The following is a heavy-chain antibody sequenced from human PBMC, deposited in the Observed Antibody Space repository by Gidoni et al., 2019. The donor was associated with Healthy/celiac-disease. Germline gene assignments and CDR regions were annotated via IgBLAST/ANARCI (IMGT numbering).Heavy chain of an antibody. D-gene: IGHD3-3*01. J-gene: IGHJ6*02. CDR3: ARDWIFGVEGMDV. CDR1: GFTVSSNY. Sequence: EVQLVESGGGLIQPGGSLRLSCAASGFTVSSNYMSWVRQAPGKGLEWVSVIYSGGSTYYADSVKGRFTISRDNSKNTLYLQMNSLRAEDTAVYYCARDWIFGVEGMDVWGQGTTVTVSS. V-gene: IGHV3-53*01. CDR2: IYSGGST.